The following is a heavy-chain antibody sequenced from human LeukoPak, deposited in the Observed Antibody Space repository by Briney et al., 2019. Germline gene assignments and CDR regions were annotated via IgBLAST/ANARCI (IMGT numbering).Heavy chain of an antibody. J-gene: IGHJ2*01. CDR2: IYYSGRT. Sequence: SETLSLTCTVSGGSISSSSYYWGWIRQPPGKGLEWIGNIYYSGRTYYNPSLKSRVTISVGTPKNQFSLKLSSVTAADTAVYYCARGVTMIVVVIHDWYFDLWGRGTLVTVSS. D-gene: IGHD3-22*01. V-gene: IGHV4-39*01. CDR1: GGSISSSSYY. CDR3: ARGVTMIVVVIHDWYFDL.